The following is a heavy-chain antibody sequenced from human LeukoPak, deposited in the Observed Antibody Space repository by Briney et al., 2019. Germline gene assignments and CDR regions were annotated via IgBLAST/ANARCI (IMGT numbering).Heavy chain of an antibody. CDR3: ARDVRYGDYAGWFDP. D-gene: IGHD4-17*01. CDR2: ISPTSSDI. CDR1: GFTFRVYS. V-gene: IGHV3-21*05. J-gene: IGHJ5*02. Sequence: PGGSLRLSCAASGFTFRVYSMNWVRQAPGKGPECVSYISPTSSDIFYVDSVKGRFTISRDNAKNSLYLQMNSLRAEDTAVYYCARDVRYGDYAGWFDPWGQGTLVTVSS.